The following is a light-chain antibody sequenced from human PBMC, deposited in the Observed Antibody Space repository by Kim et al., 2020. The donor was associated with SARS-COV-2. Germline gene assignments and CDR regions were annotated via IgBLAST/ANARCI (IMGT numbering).Light chain of an antibody. Sequence: VSPGQTASITCSGDKLGDGDVYWYQVRAGQSPLVVIYQDNKRPSGIPERFSGASSGNTATLTISGTQAMDEADYYCQAWDSTTVVFGGGTQLTVL. CDR1: KLGDGD. CDR3: QAWDSTTVV. J-gene: IGLJ2*01. CDR2: QDN. V-gene: IGLV3-1*01.